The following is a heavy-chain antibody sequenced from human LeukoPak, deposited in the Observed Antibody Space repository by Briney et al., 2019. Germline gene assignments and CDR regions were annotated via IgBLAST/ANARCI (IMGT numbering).Heavy chain of an antibody. CDR2: TYYRSQWNN. CDR1: GDSVCSNSAT. D-gene: IGHD6-6*01. V-gene: IGHV6-1*01. J-gene: IGHJ4*02. Sequence: SQTLSLTCAISGDSVCSNSATWNWIRQSPLRGLEWLGRTYYRSQWNNDYAASVKSRIDINPETSKNQFSLQLNSVTPEDTAVYYCARGRGSSADFDYWGQGTLGNGPS. CDR3: ARGRGSSADFDY.